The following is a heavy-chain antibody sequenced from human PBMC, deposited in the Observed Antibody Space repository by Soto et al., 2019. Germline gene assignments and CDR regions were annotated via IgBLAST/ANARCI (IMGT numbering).Heavy chain of an antibody. J-gene: IGHJ4*02. CDR2: ISAYNGNT. Sequence: ASVKVSCKASGYTFTSYGISWVRQAPGQGLEWMGWISAYNGNTNYAQKLQGRVTMTTDTSTSTAYMELRSLRSDDTAVYYCARDPHYYGSGSYFLDYWGQGTLVTVSS. V-gene: IGHV1-18*01. CDR1: GYTFTSYG. CDR3: ARDPHYYGSGSYFLDY. D-gene: IGHD3-10*01.